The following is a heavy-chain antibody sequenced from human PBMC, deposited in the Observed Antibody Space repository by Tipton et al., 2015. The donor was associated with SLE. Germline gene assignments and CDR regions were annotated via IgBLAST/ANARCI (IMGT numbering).Heavy chain of an antibody. CDR3: ARDRGITMVQGVIDGMDV. V-gene: IGHV4-61*09. Sequence: TLSLTCTVSGGSISSGSYYWSWIRQPAGKGLEWIGHIYTSGSTNYNPSLKSRVTISVDTSKNQFSLKLSSVTAADTAVYYCARDRGITMVQGVIDGMDVWGQGTTVTVSS. D-gene: IGHD3-10*01. J-gene: IGHJ6*02. CDR2: IYTSGST. CDR1: GGSISSGSYY.